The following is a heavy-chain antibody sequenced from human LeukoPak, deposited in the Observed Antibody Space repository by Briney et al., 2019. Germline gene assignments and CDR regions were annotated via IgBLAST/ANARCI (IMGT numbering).Heavy chain of an antibody. D-gene: IGHD2-21*02. CDR2: FDPEDGET. V-gene: IGHV1-24*01. Sequence: ASVKVSCEVSGYTLTELSMHWVRQAPGKGLEWMGGFDPEDGETIYAQKFQGRVTMTEDTSTDTAYMELSSLRSEDTAVYYCATDWNCGGDCYSDAFDIWGQGTMVTVSS. J-gene: IGHJ3*02. CDR1: GYTLTELS. CDR3: ATDWNCGGDCYSDAFDI.